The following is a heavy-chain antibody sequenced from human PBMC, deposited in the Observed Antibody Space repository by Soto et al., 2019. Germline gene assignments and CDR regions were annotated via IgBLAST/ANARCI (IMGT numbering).Heavy chain of an antibody. D-gene: IGHD2-2*01. CDR3: ARDRSSRWFYFDY. CDR2: INPSGGST. CDR1: GYTFTSYY. Sequence: QVQLVQSGAEVKKPGASVKVSCKASGYTFTSYYLHWVRQAPGQGLEWMGIINPSGGSTTYAQKFQGRVTMTRDTSTSTVYMELSSLRSEDTAVYYCARDRSSRWFYFDYWGQGTLVTVSS. V-gene: IGHV1-46*01. J-gene: IGHJ4*02.